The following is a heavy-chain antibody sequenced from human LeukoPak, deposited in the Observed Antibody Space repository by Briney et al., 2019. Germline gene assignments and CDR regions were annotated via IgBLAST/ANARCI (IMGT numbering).Heavy chain of an antibody. CDR2: IYYSGST. CDR1: GGSISSYY. D-gene: IGHD3-3*01. V-gene: IGHV4-59*01. Sequence: SETLSLTCTVSGGSISSYYWSWIRQPPRKGLEWMGYIYYSGSTNYNPSLKSRVTISVDTSKNQFSLKLSSVTAADTAVYYCARESPYDFWSGYYETDAFDIWGQGTMVTVSS. CDR3: ARESPYDFWSGYYETDAFDI. J-gene: IGHJ3*02.